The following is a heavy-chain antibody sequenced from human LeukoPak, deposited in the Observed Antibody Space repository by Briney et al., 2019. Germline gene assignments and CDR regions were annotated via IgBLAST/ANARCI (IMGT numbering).Heavy chain of an antibody. V-gene: IGHV3-53*01. D-gene: IGHD4-17*01. CDR1: GFTVSSNY. J-gene: IGHJ4*02. Sequence: PGGSLRLSCAASGFTVSSNYMSWVRQAPGKGLEWVSALYSGATTYYADSVKGRFTISRDNAKNSLYLQMNSLRADDTAVYYCARGVTTVDYWGQGTLVTVSS. CDR3: ARGVTTVDY. CDR2: LYSGATT.